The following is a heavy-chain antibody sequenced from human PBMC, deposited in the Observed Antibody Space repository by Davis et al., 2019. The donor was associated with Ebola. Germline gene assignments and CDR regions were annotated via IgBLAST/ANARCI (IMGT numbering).Heavy chain of an antibody. Sequence: PSETLSLTCTASNGSISSHYGNWIRQPPGKGLEWIGIIYDSGRTNYNPSLKSRVTLSADTSKNQFSLTHRSVTVADTAVYYCVRIGYGAYWGQGTLVTVSS. V-gene: IGHV4-59*11. CDR1: NGSISSHY. CDR2: IYDSGRT. D-gene: IGHD3-22*01. CDR3: VRIGYGAY. J-gene: IGHJ4*02.